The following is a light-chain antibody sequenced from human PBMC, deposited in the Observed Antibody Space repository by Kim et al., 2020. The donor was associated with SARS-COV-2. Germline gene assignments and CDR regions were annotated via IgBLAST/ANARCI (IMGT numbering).Light chain of an antibody. J-gene: IGKJ1*01. CDR1: QDITTA. CDR3: QQFKNYPRT. V-gene: IGKV1D-13*01. CDR2: DVS. Sequence: AIQLTQSPSSLSASVGDIVTITCRASQDITTALAWYQQKPGKTPKLLMYDVSTLESGVPSRFSGSGSGTDFTLTIGSLQPEDFATYYCQQFKNYPRTFGQGTKVDIK.